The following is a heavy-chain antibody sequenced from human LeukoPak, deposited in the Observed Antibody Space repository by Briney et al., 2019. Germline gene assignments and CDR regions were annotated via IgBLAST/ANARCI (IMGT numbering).Heavy chain of an antibody. J-gene: IGHJ4*02. Sequence: KSGGSLRLSCRGSGFIFRDYPMSWFRQAPGKGLEWVGFIKNQDYGATTQYAASVKGRFTISRDDSKNIVYLQMNSLKTEDSAVYYCARDQGLLWFGEYKAGYFDYWGQGTLVTVSS. V-gene: IGHV3-49*05. D-gene: IGHD3-10*01. CDR2: IKNQDYGATT. CDR1: GFIFRDYP. CDR3: ARDQGLLWFGEYKAGYFDY.